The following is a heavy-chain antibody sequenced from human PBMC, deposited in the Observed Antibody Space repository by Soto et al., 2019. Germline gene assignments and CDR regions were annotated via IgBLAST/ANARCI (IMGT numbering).Heavy chain of an antibody. CDR2: IWYDGSNK. CDR3: ARGTYYYGMDV. CDR1: GFTFSSYG. Sequence: QVQLVESGGGVVQPGRSLRLSCAASGFTFSSYGMHWVRQAPGKGLEWVAVIWYDGSNKYYADSVKGRFTISRDNSKNTLYLQMNSLRAEDTALYYCARGTYYYGMDVWGQGTTVTVSS. J-gene: IGHJ6*02. V-gene: IGHV3-33*01.